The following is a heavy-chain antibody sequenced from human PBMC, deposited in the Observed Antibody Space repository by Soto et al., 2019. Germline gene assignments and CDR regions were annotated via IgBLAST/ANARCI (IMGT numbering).Heavy chain of an antibody. V-gene: IGHV4-38-2*01. J-gene: IGHJ6*02. CDR1: GYSIASGYY. CDR3: VRTFDYYGMDV. Sequence: SETLSLTCAVSGYSIASGYYWAWIRQSPGKGLEWIGSIYHAGSVYYNPSLNGRVALSMDTSKNHFSLKLTSVTAADAAVYYCVRTFDYYGMDVWGQGTTVTVSS. CDR2: IYHAGSV.